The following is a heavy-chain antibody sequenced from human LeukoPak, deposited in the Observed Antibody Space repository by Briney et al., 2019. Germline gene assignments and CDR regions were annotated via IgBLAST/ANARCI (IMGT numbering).Heavy chain of an antibody. CDR2: ISYDGSDK. CDR1: GFTFSSYA. Sequence: PGGSLRLSCAASGFTFSSYAMHWVRQAPGKGLEWVAVISYDGSDKYYADSVRGRFTISRDNSKNTLYLQMNSLRVEDTAVYYCAKDLRGPTIDSWGQGTLVTVSS. V-gene: IGHV3-30*04. CDR3: AKDLRGPTIDS. D-gene: IGHD2-2*01. J-gene: IGHJ4*02.